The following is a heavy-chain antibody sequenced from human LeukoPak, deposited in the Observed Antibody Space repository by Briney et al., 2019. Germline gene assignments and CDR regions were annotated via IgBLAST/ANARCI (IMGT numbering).Heavy chain of an antibody. CDR3: STLEMATIDGFDY. V-gene: IGHV3-21*01. CDR2: VSSSSTYI. Sequence: GGSLRLSCKTSGFTFSSYSMNWVRQAPGKGLEWVSSVSSSSTYIYYADSVKGRFTISRDNSKNTLYLQMNSLRAEDTAVYYCSTLEMATIDGFDYWGQGTLVTVSS. J-gene: IGHJ4*02. CDR1: GFTFSSYS. D-gene: IGHD5-24*01.